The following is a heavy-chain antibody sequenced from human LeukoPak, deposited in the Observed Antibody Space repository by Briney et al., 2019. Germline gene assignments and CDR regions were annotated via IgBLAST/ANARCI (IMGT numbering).Heavy chain of an antibody. CDR3: AKAGYSYGQRHYFDY. Sequence: GGSLRLSCAASGFTFSSYGMHWVRQAPGKGLEWVAVISYDGSNKYYADSVKGRLTISRDNSKNTLYLQMNSLRAEDTAVYYCAKAGYSYGQRHYFDYWGQGTLVTVSS. D-gene: IGHD5-18*01. V-gene: IGHV3-30*18. CDR2: ISYDGSNK. CDR1: GFTFSSYG. J-gene: IGHJ4*02.